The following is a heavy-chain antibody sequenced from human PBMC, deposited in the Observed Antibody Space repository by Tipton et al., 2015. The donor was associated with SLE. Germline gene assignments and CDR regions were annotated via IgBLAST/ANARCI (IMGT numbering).Heavy chain of an antibody. CDR2: FHHKGSS. CDR1: GYSISSGYY. V-gene: IGHV4-38-2*02. CDR3: ARDVGGYNTGWFPYYFDY. J-gene: IGHJ4*02. D-gene: IGHD2-8*02. Sequence: TLSLTCSVTGYSISSGYYWGWIRQPPGRGLEWIGSFHHKGSSYYSPSLGSRVTISGDTSRNQFSLTLSSVTAADTAVYYCARDVGGYNTGWFPYYFDYWGQGTLVTVSS.